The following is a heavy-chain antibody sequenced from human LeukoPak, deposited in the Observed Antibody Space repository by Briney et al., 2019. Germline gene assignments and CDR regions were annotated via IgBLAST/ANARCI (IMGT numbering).Heavy chain of an antibody. J-gene: IGHJ4*02. CDR2: IIPTFGTA. D-gene: IGHD5-24*01. V-gene: IGHV1-69*05. CDR1: GGTFSSYA. Sequence: SVKVSCKASGGTFSSYAISWVRQAPGQGLEWMGRIIPTFGTANYAQKFQGRVTITTDESTSTAYMELSSLRSEDTAVYYCATGTATIFPESDYWGQGTLVTVSS. CDR3: ATGTATIFPESDY.